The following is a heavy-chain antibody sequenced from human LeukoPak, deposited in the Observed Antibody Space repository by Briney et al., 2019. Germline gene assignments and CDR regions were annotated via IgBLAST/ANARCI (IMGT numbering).Heavy chain of an antibody. J-gene: IGHJ4*02. CDR1: GGSFSGYY. D-gene: IGHD2-15*01. Sequence: PSETLSLTCAVYGGSFSGYYWSWIRQPPGKGLEWIGEINHSGSTNYNPSLKSRVTTSVDTSKNQFSLKLSSVTAADTAVYYCARGKVVVAVLDYWGQGTLVTVSS. V-gene: IGHV4-34*01. CDR3: ARGKVVVAVLDY. CDR2: INHSGST.